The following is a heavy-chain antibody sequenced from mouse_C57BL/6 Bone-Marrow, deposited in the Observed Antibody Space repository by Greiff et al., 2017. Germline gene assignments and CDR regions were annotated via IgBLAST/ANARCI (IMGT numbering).Heavy chain of an antibody. Sequence: QVQLQQSGAELVKPGASVKISCKASGYAFSSYWMNWVKQRPGKGLEWIGQIYPGDGDTNYNGKFKGKATLTEDKSSSTAYMQLSSLTSEDSAVYFCARYYGSGYSYYFDYWGQGTALTVSS. CDR2: IYPGDGDT. CDR1: GYAFSSYW. V-gene: IGHV1-80*01. J-gene: IGHJ2*01. CDR3: ARYYGSGYSYYFDY. D-gene: IGHD1-1*01.